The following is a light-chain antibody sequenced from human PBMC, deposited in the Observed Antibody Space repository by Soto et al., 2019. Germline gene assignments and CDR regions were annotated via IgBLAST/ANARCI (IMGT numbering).Light chain of an antibody. J-gene: IGKJ2*01. CDR1: HSISTW. V-gene: IGKV1-5*01. Sequence: DIQMTQSPSTLSASVGDRVTITCLSSHSISTWLGWYQQKPGKAPKLLIDDASSLESGVPSRFSGSGSGTEFTLTISSLQPDDFATYYCQQYNSFAYTFGQGTKLEIK. CDR3: QQYNSFAYT. CDR2: DAS.